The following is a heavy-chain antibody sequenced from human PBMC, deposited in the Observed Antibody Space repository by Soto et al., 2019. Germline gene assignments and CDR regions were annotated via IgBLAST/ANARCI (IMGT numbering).Heavy chain of an antibody. V-gene: IGHV3-33*01. CDR1: GFTFSSYG. D-gene: IGHD4-17*01. CDR2: IWYDGSNK. Sequence: PGGSLRLSCAASGFTFSSYGMHWVRQAPGKGLEWVAVIWYDGSNKYYADSVKGRFTISRDNSKNTLYLQMNSLRAEDTAVYYCARDLTVTTFRDYYYYYGMDVWGQGTTVTVSS. J-gene: IGHJ6*02. CDR3: ARDLTVTTFRDYYYYYGMDV.